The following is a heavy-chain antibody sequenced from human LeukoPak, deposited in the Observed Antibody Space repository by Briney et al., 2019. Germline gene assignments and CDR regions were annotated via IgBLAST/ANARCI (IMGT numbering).Heavy chain of an antibody. D-gene: IGHD3-3*01. V-gene: IGHV4-39*01. CDR2: ISYSGST. CDR3: ARQIFWSGYYSDY. J-gene: IGHJ4*02. CDR1: GGSISSSTYY. Sequence: SETLSLTCTVSGGSISSSTYYWGWIRQPPGKGLERIGSISYSGSTYYNPSLKSRVTISVDTSKNQLSLKLSSVTAADTAVYYCARQIFWSGYYSDYWGQGTLVTVSS.